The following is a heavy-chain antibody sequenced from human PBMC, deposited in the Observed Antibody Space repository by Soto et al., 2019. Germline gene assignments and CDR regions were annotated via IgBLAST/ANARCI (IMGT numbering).Heavy chain of an antibody. Sequence: GASVKVSCKASGYTFTSYAMHWVRQAPGQRLEWMGWINAGNGNTKYSQKFQGRVTITRDTSTSTAYMELRSLRSDDTAVYYCARVLGSIWWFDPWGQGTLVTVS. CDR2: INAGNGNT. D-gene: IGHD3-10*01. V-gene: IGHV1-3*01. CDR3: ARVLGSIWWFDP. CDR1: GYTFTSYA. J-gene: IGHJ5*02.